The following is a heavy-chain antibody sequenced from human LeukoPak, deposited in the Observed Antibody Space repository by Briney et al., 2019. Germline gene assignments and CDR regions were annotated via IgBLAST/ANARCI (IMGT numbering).Heavy chain of an antibody. D-gene: IGHD5-12*01. J-gene: IGHJ4*02. CDR1: GFTFSSYA. Sequence: SGGSLTLSCAASGFTFSSYAMSWVRQAPGKGLEWVSSINWNGGDTHYTDSVKGRFTISRDNAKNSLYLQMNSLRVEDTALYYCARGQGYSGYDLGYFDYWGQGTLVAVSS. CDR3: ARGQGYSGYDLGYFDY. V-gene: IGHV3-20*04. CDR2: INWNGGDT.